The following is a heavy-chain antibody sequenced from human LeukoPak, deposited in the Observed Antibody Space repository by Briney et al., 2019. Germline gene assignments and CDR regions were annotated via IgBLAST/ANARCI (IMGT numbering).Heavy chain of an antibody. Sequence: PGGSLRLSCAASGFTSSNAWMSWVRQAPGKGPEWVSSISSTSSYVYYADSVRGRFTISRDNAKNSLYLQMDSLRAEDTAVYYCARPDYDFWSGSPGGNYMDVWGKGTTVTVSS. CDR1: GFTSSNAW. CDR2: ISSTSSYV. J-gene: IGHJ6*03. D-gene: IGHD3-3*01. V-gene: IGHV3-21*01. CDR3: ARPDYDFWSGSPGGNYMDV.